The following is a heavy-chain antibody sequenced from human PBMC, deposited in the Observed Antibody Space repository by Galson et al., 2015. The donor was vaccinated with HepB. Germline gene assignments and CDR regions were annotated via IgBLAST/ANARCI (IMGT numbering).Heavy chain of an antibody. D-gene: IGHD3-3*01. CDR3: ARDLRFWSGYYWNYYYGMDV. CDR2: ISYDGSNK. J-gene: IGHJ6*02. Sequence: SLRLSCAASGFTFSSYAMHWVRQAPGKGLEWVAVISYDGSNKYYADSVKGRFTISRDNSKNTLYLQMNSLRAEDTAVYYCARDLRFWSGYYWNYYYGMDVWGQGTTVTVSS. CDR1: GFTFSSYA. V-gene: IGHV3-30-3*01.